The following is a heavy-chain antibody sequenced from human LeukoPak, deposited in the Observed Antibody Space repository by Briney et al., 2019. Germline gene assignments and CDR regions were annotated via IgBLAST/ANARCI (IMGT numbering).Heavy chain of an antibody. CDR1: GGTFSSYA. V-gene: IGHV1-69*04. J-gene: IGHJ3*02. Sequence: SVKVSCTASGGTFSSYAISWVRQAPGQGLEWMGRIIPILGIANYAQKFQGRVTITADKSTSTAYMELSSLRSEDTAVYYCARDHAGPQQLVGYDAFDIWGQGTMVTVSS. CDR3: ARDHAGPQQLVGYDAFDI. D-gene: IGHD6-13*01. CDR2: IIPILGIA.